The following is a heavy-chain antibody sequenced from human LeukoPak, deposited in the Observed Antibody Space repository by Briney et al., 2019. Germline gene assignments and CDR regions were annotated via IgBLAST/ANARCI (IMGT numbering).Heavy chain of an antibody. CDR3: SRLSAMLRGPEPFYYFEY. CDR1: GFTFSTYL. CDR2: IKQDGSEK. D-gene: IGHD3-10*01. V-gene: IGHV3-7*01. Sequence: GGALRLSCAASGFTFSTYLMSWGRQAPRKGLERVANIKQDGSEKYYVDSVKGRFTISRDNAKNSLFLQMNNLRAEDTAVYYCSRLSAMLRGPEPFYYFEYWGQGILVTVSS. J-gene: IGHJ4*02.